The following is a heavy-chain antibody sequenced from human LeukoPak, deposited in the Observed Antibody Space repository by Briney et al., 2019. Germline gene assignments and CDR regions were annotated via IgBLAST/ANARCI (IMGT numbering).Heavy chain of an antibody. CDR3: ATHTGGSGYYL. V-gene: IGHV4-59*01. Sequence: SETLSLTCTVSGGSISSYYWSWIRQPPGKGLGWIGYIYYSGSTNYNPSLKSRVTISVDTSKNQFSLKLSSVTAADTAVYYCATHTGGSGYYLWGQGTLVTVSS. CDR1: GGSISSYY. CDR2: IYYSGST. J-gene: IGHJ4*02. D-gene: IGHD3-3*01.